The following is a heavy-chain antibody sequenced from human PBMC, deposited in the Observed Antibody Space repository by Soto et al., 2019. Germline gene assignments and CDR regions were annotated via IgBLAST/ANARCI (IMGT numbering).Heavy chain of an antibody. J-gene: IGHJ5*02. CDR2: IIPIFGTA. D-gene: IGHD2-2*02. CDR3: ARDHCSSTSCYKIHWFDP. CDR1: GGTFSSYA. V-gene: IGHV1-69*13. Sequence: AASVKVSCKASGGTFSSYAISWVRQAPGQGLEWMGGIIPIFGTANYAQKFQGRVTITADESTSTAYMELSSLRSEDTAVYYCARDHCSSTSCYKIHWFDPWGQGTLITVSS.